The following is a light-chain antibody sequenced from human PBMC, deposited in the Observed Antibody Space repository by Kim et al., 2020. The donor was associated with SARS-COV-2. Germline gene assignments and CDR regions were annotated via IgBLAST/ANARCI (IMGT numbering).Light chain of an antibody. V-gene: IGLV3-9*01. Sequence: SYELTQPLSVSVALGKTARITCGGNNIGRKNVHWYQQKPGKAPVLVIYRDSKRPSGIPERFSGSNSGNTATLTISRAQAGDEADYYCQVWDSSTVV. J-gene: IGLJ2*01. CDR1: NIGRKN. CDR2: RDS. CDR3: QVWDSSTVV.